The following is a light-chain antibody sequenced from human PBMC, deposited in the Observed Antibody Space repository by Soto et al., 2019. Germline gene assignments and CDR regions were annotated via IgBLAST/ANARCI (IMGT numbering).Light chain of an antibody. CDR3: AAWDDSLSGPV. J-gene: IGLJ3*02. CDR1: SSNIGRNH. V-gene: IGLV1-47*02. CDR2: NNN. Sequence: QSVLTQPPSVSGTPGQRVTISCSGSSSNIGRNHVYWYQQLPGTAPQVVIYNNNQRPSGVPDRFSDSKSGTSASLAISGLRSEDEADYHCAAWDDSLSGPVFGGGTKLTVL.